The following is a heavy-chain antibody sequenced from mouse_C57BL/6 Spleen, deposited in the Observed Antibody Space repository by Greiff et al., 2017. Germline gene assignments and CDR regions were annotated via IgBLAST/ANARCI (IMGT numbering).Heavy chain of an antibody. Sequence: EVQLQQSVAELVRPGASVKLSCTASGFNINNTYMHWVKQRPEQGLEWIGRIDPANGNTKYAPKFQGKATITADTSSNTAYLQLSSLTSEDTAIYFCARGRGVWDYFDYWGQGTTLTVSS. CDR3: ARGRGVWDYFDY. CDR1: GFNINNTY. J-gene: IGHJ2*01. V-gene: IGHV14-3*01. CDR2: IDPANGNT. D-gene: IGHD2-10*02.